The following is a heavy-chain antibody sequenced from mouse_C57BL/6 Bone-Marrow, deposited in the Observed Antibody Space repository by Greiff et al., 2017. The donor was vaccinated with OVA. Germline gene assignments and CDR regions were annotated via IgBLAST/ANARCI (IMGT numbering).Heavy chain of an antibody. CDR2: INPNNGGT. CDR3: AITSVVAPYAMDY. CDR1: GYTFTDYY. V-gene: IGHV1-26*01. D-gene: IGHD1-1*01. J-gene: IGHJ4*01. Sequence: VQLQQSGPELVKPGASVKISCKASGYTFTDYYMNWVKQSHGQSLEWIGDINPNNGGTSYNQKFKGKATLTVDKSSSTAYMELRSLTSEDSAVYYCAITSVVAPYAMDYWGQGTSVTVSS.